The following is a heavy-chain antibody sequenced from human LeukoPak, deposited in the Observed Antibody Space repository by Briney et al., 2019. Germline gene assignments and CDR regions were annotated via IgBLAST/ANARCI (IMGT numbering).Heavy chain of an antibody. CDR2: IIPFVGPA. J-gene: IGHJ4*02. V-gene: IGHV1-69*13. CDR3: ARVLRYASPYFDI. Sequence: GASVKVSCKASGGTFNTYGFNWVRQAPGQGLEWMGGIIPFVGPAKYAQSFQGRVTITADESTSTAYMELSSLTSEDTAMYFCARVLRYASPYFDIWGQRTLVTVSS. CDR1: GGTFNTYG. D-gene: IGHD4-17*01.